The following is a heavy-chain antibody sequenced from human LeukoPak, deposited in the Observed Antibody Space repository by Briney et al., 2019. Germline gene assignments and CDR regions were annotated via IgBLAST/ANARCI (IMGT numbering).Heavy chain of an antibody. J-gene: IGHJ5*02. CDR2: IYYSGST. CDR1: GGSISSSSYY. V-gene: IGHV4-39*01. CDR3: ARHVNWFDP. Sequence: SETLSLTCTVSGGSISSSSYYWGWIRQPPGRGLEWIGSIYYSGSTYYNPSLKSRVTISVDTSKNQFSLKLSSVTAADTAVYYCARHVNWFDPWGQGTLVTVSS.